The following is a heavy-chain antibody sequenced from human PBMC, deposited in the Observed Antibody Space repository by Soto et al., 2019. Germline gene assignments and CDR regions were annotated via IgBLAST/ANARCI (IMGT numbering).Heavy chain of an antibody. J-gene: IGHJ6*04. CDR3: ARDGVDYPRSCMDV. CDR1: GFTVSSNS. CDR2: IYSGGST. D-gene: IGHD1-26*01. V-gene: IGHV3-53*01. Sequence: GGSLRLSCAASGFTVSSNSMSWVRQAPGKGLEWVSVIYSGGSTYYADSVKGRFTISRDNSKNTLYLQMNSLRAEDTAVYYCARDGVDYPRSCMDVCGKGTTVTVSS.